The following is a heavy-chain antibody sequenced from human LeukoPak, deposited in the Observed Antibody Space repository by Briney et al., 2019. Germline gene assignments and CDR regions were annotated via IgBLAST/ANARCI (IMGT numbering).Heavy chain of an antibody. CDR2: ISSSSSYI. CDR1: GFTFSSYS. CDR3: ARDRAIGSYCGGDCYSGFDY. V-gene: IGHV3-21*01. Sequence: GGSLRLSCAASGFTFSSYSMNWVRQAPGKGLEWVSSISSSSSYIYYADSVKGRFTISRDNSKNTLYLQMNSLRAEDTAVYYCARDRAIGSYCGGDCYSGFDYWGQGTLVTVSS. J-gene: IGHJ4*02. D-gene: IGHD2-21*02.